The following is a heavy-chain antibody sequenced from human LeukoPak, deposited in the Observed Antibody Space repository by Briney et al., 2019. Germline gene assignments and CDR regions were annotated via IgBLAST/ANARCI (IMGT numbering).Heavy chain of an antibody. J-gene: IGHJ3*02. V-gene: IGHV3-74*01. Sequence: PGGSLRLSCAASGFTFSSYWMHWVRQAPGKGLVWVSRINTDGSSTSYADSVKGRFTISRDNAKNTLYLQMNSLRAEDMALYYCAKGLTIFGVVITLDAFDIWGQGTMVTVSS. CDR3: AKGLTIFGVVITLDAFDI. CDR2: INTDGSST. CDR1: GFTFSSYW. D-gene: IGHD3-3*01.